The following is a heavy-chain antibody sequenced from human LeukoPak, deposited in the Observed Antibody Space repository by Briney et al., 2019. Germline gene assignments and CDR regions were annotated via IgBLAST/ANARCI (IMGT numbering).Heavy chain of an antibody. J-gene: IGHJ4*02. Sequence: GGSLRLSCAASGFTSSSYWMSWVRQAPGKGLEWVANIKQDGSEKHYVDSVKGRFTISRDNAKNLVYLQMNSLRAEDTAMYYCARDITYYDFWSGYTYWGQGTLVTVSS. D-gene: IGHD3-3*01. V-gene: IGHV3-7*01. CDR1: GFTSSSYW. CDR3: ARDITYYDFWSGYTY. CDR2: IKQDGSEK.